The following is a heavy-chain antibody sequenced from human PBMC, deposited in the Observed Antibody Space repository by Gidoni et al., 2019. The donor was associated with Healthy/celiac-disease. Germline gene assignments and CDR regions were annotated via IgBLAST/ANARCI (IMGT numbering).Heavy chain of an antibody. Sequence: QVQLVQSGAEVKKPGASVKVSCKASGYTFPGYYMHWFRPAPGQGLEWMGWINPNSGGTNYAQKFQGRVTMTRDTSISTAYMELSRLRSDDTAVYYCARDTGYCSSTSCYTWFFSDDGWFDPWGQGTLVTVSS. J-gene: IGHJ5*02. V-gene: IGHV1-2*02. CDR2: INPNSGGT. CDR1: GYTFPGYY. CDR3: ARDTGYCSSTSCYTWFFSDDGWFDP. D-gene: IGHD2-2*02.